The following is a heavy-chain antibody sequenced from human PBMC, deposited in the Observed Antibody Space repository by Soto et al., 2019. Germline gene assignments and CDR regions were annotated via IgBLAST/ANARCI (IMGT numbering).Heavy chain of an antibody. CDR2: ISSNSAYI. CDR1: GFTFRSFT. V-gene: IGHV3-21*01. J-gene: IGHJ5*02. Sequence: PGGSLRLSCAASGFTFRSFTMNWVRQAPGKGLEWVSTISSNSAYIYYTDALRGRFTISRDNAKNSLHLQMNSLRAEDTAVYYCTRDASRDSSARGWFDPWGPGTLVTGFS. CDR3: TRDASRDSSARGWFDP. D-gene: IGHD6-13*01.